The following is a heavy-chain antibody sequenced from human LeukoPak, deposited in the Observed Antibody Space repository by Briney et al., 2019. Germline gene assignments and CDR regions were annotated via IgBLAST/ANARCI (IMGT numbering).Heavy chain of an antibody. J-gene: IGHJ4*02. CDR2: VYHSGST. CDR3: AREAYSGYEIDY. CDR1: GYSISSGYY. D-gene: IGHD5-12*01. V-gene: IGHV4-38-2*02. Sequence: PSETLSLTCAVSGYSISSGYYWGWIRQPPGKGLGWIGSVYHSGSTYYNPSLKSRVTISVDTSKNQFSLKLSSVTAADTAVYYCAREAYSGYEIDYWGQGTLVTVSS.